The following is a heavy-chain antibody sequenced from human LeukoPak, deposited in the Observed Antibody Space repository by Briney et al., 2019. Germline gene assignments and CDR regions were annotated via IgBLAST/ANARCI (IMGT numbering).Heavy chain of an antibody. Sequence: GGSLRLSFAASGFTFGSYWMSWVRQAPGKGLEWVANIKQDGSEKYYVDSVKGRFTISRDNAKNSLYLQMNSLRAEDTAVYYCTRTRIPLYYFDYWGQGTLVTVSS. CDR1: GFTFGSYW. CDR3: TRTRIPLYYFDY. V-gene: IGHV3-7*01. D-gene: IGHD5-18*01. CDR2: IKQDGSEK. J-gene: IGHJ4*02.